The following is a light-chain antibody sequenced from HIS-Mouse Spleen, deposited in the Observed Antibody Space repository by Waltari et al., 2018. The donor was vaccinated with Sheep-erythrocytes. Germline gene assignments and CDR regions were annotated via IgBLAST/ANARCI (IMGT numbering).Light chain of an antibody. J-gene: IGKJ2*01. CDR3: QQSYSTLYT. CDR2: AAS. V-gene: IGKV1-39*01. CDR1: KSISSY. Sequence: DIQMTQSPSSLSASVGDRVTITCRASKSISSYLNWYQQKPGKATKLLIYAASSLQSGVPSRFSGSGSGTDFTLTISSLQPEDFATYYCQQSYSTLYTFGQGTKLEIK.